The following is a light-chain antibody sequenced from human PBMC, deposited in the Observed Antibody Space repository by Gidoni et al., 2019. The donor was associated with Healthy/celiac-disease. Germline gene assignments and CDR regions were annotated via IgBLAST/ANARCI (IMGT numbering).Light chain of an antibody. Sequence: IVFTQSPGTLSLSPGERATLSCRASQSVSSSYLAWYQQKPGQAPRLRIYGAASRATGIPERFSGSGYGTEFTLTISRLEHEDFAVYYCQQYGSSSMYTFGQGTKLEIK. CDR3: QQYGSSSMYT. J-gene: IGKJ2*01. CDR2: GAA. CDR1: QSVSSSY. V-gene: IGKV3-20*01.